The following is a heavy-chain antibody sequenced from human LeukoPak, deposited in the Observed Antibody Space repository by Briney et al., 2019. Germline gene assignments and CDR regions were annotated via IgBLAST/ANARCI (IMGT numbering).Heavy chain of an antibody. CDR2: IYYSGST. D-gene: IGHD3-22*01. CDR1: GGSISSYY. V-gene: IGHV4-59*08. CDR3: ARVGVNYYYDSSGYYLAGDAFDI. J-gene: IGHJ3*02. Sequence: SETLSLTCTVPGGSISSYYWSWIRQPPGKGLEWIGYIYYSGSTNYNPSLKSRVTISVDTSKNQFSLKLSSVTAADTAVYYCARVGVNYYYDSSGYYLAGDAFDIWGQGTMVTVSS.